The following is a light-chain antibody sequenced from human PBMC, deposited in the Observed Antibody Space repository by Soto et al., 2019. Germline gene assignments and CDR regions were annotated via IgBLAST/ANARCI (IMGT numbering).Light chain of an antibody. J-gene: IGKJ2*01. Sequence: DIPMTQSPSTLSASVGDRVTITCRASQSISTWLAWYQQKPGEAPNLLIYKASTLRSGVPSRFSGSGSGTEFTLTISSLQPDDFATYYCQQYNSYSYTFGQGTKLEIK. CDR3: QQYNSYSYT. CDR1: QSISTW. V-gene: IGKV1-5*03. CDR2: KAS.